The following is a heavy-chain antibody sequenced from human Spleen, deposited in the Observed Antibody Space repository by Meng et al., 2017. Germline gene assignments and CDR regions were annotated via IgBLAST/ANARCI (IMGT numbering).Heavy chain of an antibody. V-gene: IGHV3-23*01. CDR1: GFTFSSYA. CDR3: ARGGDSSA. J-gene: IGHJ5*02. Sequence: GESLKISCAASGFTFSSYAMNWVRQAPGKGLEWLSSISGNGVNTYYADSVKGRFTISRDNSNNILYVQMDSLRADDTAIYYGARGGDSSAWGQGTLVTVSS. CDR2: ISGNGVNT. D-gene: IGHD3-22*01.